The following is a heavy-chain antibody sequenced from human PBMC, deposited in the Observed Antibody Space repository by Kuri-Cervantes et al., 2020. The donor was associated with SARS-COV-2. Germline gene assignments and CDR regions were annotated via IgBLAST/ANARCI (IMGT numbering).Heavy chain of an antibody. CDR3: ARDLFFFGDGFNGFDY. V-gene: IGHV3-30-3*01. CDR1: GFTFSSYA. J-gene: IGHJ4*02. CDR2: ISYDGTKK. D-gene: IGHD5-24*01. Sequence: GESLKISCAASGFTFSSYAVHWVRQAPGKGLERVAIISYDGTKKYYADSVKGRFTISRDNSKNTLYLQMNSLRADDTALYYCARDLFFFGDGFNGFDYWCQGTLVTVSS.